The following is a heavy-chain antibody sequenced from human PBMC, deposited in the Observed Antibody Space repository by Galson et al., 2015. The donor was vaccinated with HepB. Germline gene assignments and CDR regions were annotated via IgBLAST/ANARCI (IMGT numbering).Heavy chain of an antibody. CDR2: ISYGGTNK. D-gene: IGHD1-26*01. CDR3: AKELGTSNNFDY. J-gene: IGHJ4*02. V-gene: IGHV3-30*18. Sequence: SLRLSCAASGFTFSSSGMHWVRQAPGKGLEWVAVISYGGTNKYYTDSVKGRFTISRDDSKNTLFLQMNSLRAEDTAVYYCAKELGTSNNFDYWGQGTLVTVSS. CDR1: GFTFSSSG.